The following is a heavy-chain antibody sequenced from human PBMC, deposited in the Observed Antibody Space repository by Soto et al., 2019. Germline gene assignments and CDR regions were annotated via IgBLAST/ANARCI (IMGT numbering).Heavy chain of an antibody. D-gene: IGHD2-2*01. CDR2: IIPISGTA. Sequence: QVQLVQSGAEVKKPGSSVKVSCKASGGTFSSYAISWVRQAPGQGLEWMGGIIPISGTANYAQKFQGRVTSTADESTSTADMELSSLRSDDTAVYYCARSQGSSTSLEIYYYYYYGMDVWGPGTRVTVSS. CDR1: GGTFSSYA. J-gene: IGHJ6*02. CDR3: ARSQGSSTSLEIYYYYYYGMDV. V-gene: IGHV1-69*01.